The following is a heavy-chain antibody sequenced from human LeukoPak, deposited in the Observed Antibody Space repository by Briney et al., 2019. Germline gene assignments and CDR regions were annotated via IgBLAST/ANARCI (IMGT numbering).Heavy chain of an antibody. CDR3: ARIKRGGWKDAFDI. Sequence: SETLSLTGTVSGGSISSYYWSWIRQPAGKGLEWIGRIYTSGSTNYNPSLKSRVTMSAVTFKNQFSLKLSSVTAADTAVYYCARIKRGGWKDAFDIWGQGTMVTVSS. V-gene: IGHV4-4*07. J-gene: IGHJ3*02. CDR1: GGSISSYY. CDR2: IYTSGST. D-gene: IGHD1-1*01.